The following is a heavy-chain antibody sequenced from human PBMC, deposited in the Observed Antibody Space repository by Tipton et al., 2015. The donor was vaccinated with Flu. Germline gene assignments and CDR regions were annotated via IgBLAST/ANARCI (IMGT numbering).Heavy chain of an antibody. CDR2: INHSGNT. D-gene: IGHD5-12*01. J-gene: IGHJ4*02. CDR1: GGSFSGYY. CDR3: ARVVVATRNFDY. V-gene: IGHV4-34*01. Sequence: TLSLTCAVYGGSFSGYYWSWLRQPPGKGLEWIGEINHSGNTNYNPSLKSRVTISVDTSKNQFSLKLSSVTAADTAVYYCARVVVATRNFDYWGQGTLVTVYS.